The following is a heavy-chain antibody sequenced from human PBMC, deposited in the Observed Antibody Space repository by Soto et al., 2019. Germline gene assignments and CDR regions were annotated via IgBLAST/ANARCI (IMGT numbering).Heavy chain of an antibody. CDR3: ARFPDYGRPDWFDP. J-gene: IGHJ5*02. CDR1: GGSFSGYY. Sequence: PSETLSLTCAVYGGSFSGYYWSWIRQPPGKGLEWIGEINHSGSTNYNPSLKSRVTISVDTSKNQFSLKLSSVTAADTAVYYCARFPDYGRPDWFDPWGQGTLVTAPQ. CDR2: INHSGST. D-gene: IGHD4-17*01. V-gene: IGHV4-34*01.